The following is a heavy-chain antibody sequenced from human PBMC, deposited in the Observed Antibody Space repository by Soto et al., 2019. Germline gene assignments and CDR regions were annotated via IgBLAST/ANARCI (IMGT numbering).Heavy chain of an antibody. CDR3: ARVGVRCSGGSCYPPDYYYGMDV. CDR2: IYYSGST. Sequence: SETLSLTCTVSGGSISSGDYYWSWIRQPPGKGLEWIGYIYYSGSTYYNPSLKSRVTISVDTSKNQFSLKLSSVTAADTAVYYCARVGVRCSGGSCYPPDYYYGMDVWGQGTTVTVSS. CDR1: GGSISSGDYY. V-gene: IGHV4-30-4*01. J-gene: IGHJ6*02. D-gene: IGHD2-15*01.